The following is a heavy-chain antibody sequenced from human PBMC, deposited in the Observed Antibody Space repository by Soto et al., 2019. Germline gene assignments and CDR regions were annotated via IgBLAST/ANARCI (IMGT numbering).Heavy chain of an antibody. D-gene: IGHD1-1*01. J-gene: IGHJ4*02. CDR1: GGSISSSSYY. CDR3: ARDHKSGDSWSFDY. Sequence: SETLSLTCTVSGGSISSSSYYWGWIRQPPGKGLEWIGSIYYSGSTYYNPSLKSRVTISVDKSKNQLSLDLTSVTAADTAFYYCARDHKSGDSWSFDYWGQGILVTVSS. CDR2: IYYSGST. V-gene: IGHV4-39*07.